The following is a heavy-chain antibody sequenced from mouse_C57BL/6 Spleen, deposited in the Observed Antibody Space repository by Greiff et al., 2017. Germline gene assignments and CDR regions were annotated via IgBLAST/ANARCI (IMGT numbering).Heavy chain of an antibody. V-gene: IGHV10-1*01. CDR1: GFSFNTYA. J-gene: IGHJ2*01. CDR2: IRSKSNNYAT. D-gene: IGHD2-3*01. CDR3: VLYDGYY. Sequence: GGGLVQPNGSLKLSCAASGFSFNTYAMNWVRQAPGKGLEWVARIRSKSNNYATYYADSVKDRFTISRDDSESMLYLQMNNLKTEVTAMYYCVLYDGYYWGQGTTLTVSS.